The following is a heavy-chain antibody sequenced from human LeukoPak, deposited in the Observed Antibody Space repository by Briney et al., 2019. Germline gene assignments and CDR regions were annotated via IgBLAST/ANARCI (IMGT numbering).Heavy chain of an antibody. V-gene: IGHV4-59*01. CDR2: IYYSGST. Sequence: SETLSLTCTVSGGSISSYYWSWIRQPPGKGLEWIGYIYYSGSTNYNPSLKGRVTISVDTSKNQFSLKLSSVTAADTAVYYCARGNYDILTGRDWFDPWGQGTLVTVSS. D-gene: IGHD3-9*01. J-gene: IGHJ5*02. CDR3: ARGNYDILTGRDWFDP. CDR1: GGSISSYY.